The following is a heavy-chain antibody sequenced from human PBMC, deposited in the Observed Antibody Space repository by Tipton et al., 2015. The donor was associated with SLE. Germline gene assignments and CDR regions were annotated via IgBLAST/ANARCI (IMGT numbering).Heavy chain of an antibody. J-gene: IGHJ4*02. Sequence: TLSLTCTVSGGSISPFYWSWIRRPPGKGLEWIGHTHFSGITEYNPSLKSRVTISVDMSKNQLSLRPSYATAADTAAYYCVRHGQAVQATVDHWGQGARVTVSS. CDR3: VRHGQAVQATVDH. V-gene: IGHV4-59*08. CDR2: THFSGIT. D-gene: IGHD5-24*01. CDR1: GGSISPFY.